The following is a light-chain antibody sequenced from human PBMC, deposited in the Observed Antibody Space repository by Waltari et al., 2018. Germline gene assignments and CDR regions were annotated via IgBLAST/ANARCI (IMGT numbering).Light chain of an antibody. CDR2: ANS. V-gene: IGLV1-40*01. CDR1: SSNIGAGYD. J-gene: IGLJ2*01. Sequence: QSVLTQPPSVSGAPGQRVTISCTGSSSNIGAGYDVHWYQQLPGTAPKFLIYANSHRPSGVPDRFSGSKSGTSASLAITGLQAEDEADYYCQSYDSSLSGVVFGGGTKLTVL. CDR3: QSYDSSLSGVV.